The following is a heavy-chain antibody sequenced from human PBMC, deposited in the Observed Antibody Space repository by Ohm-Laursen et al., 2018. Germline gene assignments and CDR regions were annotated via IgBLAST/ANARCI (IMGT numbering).Heavy chain of an antibody. CDR2: ISSSSSYI. V-gene: IGHV3-21*01. J-gene: IGHJ6*02. CDR1: GFTFSSYS. CDR3: ARGVNYVIDV. Sequence: SLRLSCAASGFTFSSYSMNWVRQAPGKGLEWVSSISSSSSYIYYADSVKGRFTISRDKSKNTLYLQMNSLRAEDTAVYYCARGVNYVIDVWGQGTTVTVSS.